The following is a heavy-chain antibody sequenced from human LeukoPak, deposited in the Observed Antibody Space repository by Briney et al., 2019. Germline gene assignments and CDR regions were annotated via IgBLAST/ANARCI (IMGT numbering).Heavy chain of an antibody. D-gene: IGHD3-22*01. CDR2: IYYSGST. Sequence: SETLSLTCTVSDGSINSGDYFWSWIRQPPGKGLEWVGYIYYSGSTYYNPPLKSRVTISVDTSKNQFSLKLSSVTAADTAVYYCARKPHYYDSYADQHWYFDLWGRGTLVTVSS. CDR3: ARKPHYYDSYADQHWYFDL. CDR1: DGSINSGDYF. J-gene: IGHJ2*01. V-gene: IGHV4-30-4*02.